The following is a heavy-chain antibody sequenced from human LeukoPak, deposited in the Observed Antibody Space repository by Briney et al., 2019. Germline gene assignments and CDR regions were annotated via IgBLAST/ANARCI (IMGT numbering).Heavy chain of an antibody. CDR1: GGSFSGYY. J-gene: IGHJ4*02. CDR3: ARGRPICSGGSCYSFYFDY. CDR2: INHSGST. D-gene: IGHD2-15*01. Sequence: SETLSLTCAVYGGSFSGYYWSWIRQPPGKGLEWIGEINHSGSTNYNPSLKSRVTISVDMSKNQFSLKLSSVTAADTAVYYCARGRPICSGGSCYSFYFDYWGQGTLVTVSS. V-gene: IGHV4-34*01.